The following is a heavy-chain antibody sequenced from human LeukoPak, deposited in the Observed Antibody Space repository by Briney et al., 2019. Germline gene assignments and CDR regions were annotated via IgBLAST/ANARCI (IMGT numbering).Heavy chain of an antibody. CDR1: GYTFTSYG. D-gene: IGHD2-21*02. V-gene: IGHV1-18*01. Sequence: ASVKVSCKASGYTFTSYGISWVRQAPGQGLEWMGWISAYNGNTNYAQKLQGRVTMTTGTSTSTAYMELRSLRSDDTAVYYCARSDGPTLAYCGGDCEHWVWFDPWGQGTLVTVSS. CDR3: ARSDGPTLAYCGGDCEHWVWFDP. J-gene: IGHJ5*02. CDR2: ISAYNGNT.